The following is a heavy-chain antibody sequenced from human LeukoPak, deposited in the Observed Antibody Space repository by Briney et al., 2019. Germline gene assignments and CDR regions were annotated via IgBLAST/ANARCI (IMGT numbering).Heavy chain of an antibody. CDR1: GGSFSDYY. CDR3: AREVLGELLYFDY. V-gene: IGHV4-59*01. J-gene: IGHJ4*02. CDR2: IYYSGST. Sequence: SETLSLTCAVYGGSFSDYYWSWIRQPPGKGLEWIGYIYYSGSTNYNPSLKSRVTISVDTSKNQLSLKLSSVTAADTAVYYCAREVLGELLYFDYWGQGTLVTVSS. D-gene: IGHD3-10*01.